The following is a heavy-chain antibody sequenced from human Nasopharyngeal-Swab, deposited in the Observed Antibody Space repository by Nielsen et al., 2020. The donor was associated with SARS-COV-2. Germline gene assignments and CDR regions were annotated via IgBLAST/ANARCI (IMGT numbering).Heavy chain of an antibody. CDR2: ISSSSSTI. J-gene: IGHJ4*02. D-gene: IGHD3-3*01. Sequence: GESLKISCAASGFTFSSYSMNWVRQAPGKGLEWVSYISSSSSTIYYADSVKGRFTISRDNAKNSLYLQMNSLRAEDTAEYYCARDGSGYYLDYWGQGTLVTVSS. CDR1: GFTFSSYS. CDR3: ARDGSGYYLDY. V-gene: IGHV3-48*01.